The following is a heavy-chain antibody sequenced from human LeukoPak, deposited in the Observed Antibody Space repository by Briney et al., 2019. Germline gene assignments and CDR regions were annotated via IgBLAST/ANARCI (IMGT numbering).Heavy chain of an antibody. V-gene: IGHV1-8*01. Sequence: APVKVSCKASGYTFTSYDINWVRQATGQGLEWMGWMNPNSGNTGYAQKFQGRVTMTRNTSISTAYMELSSLRSEDTTVYYCARAALGDYYYYGMGVWGQGTTVTVSS. D-gene: IGHD6-25*01. CDR2: MNPNSGNT. CDR3: ARAALGDYYYYGMGV. CDR1: GYTFTSYD. J-gene: IGHJ6*02.